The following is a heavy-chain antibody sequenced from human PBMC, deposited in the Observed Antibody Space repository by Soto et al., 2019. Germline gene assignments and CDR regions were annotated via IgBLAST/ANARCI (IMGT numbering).Heavy chain of an antibody. Sequence: ASVKVSCKVSGYTLTELSMHWVRQAPGKGLEWMGGFDPEDGETIYAQKFQGRVTMTRDTSTSTAYMELSSLRSEDTAVYYCARESRGSSWYRYWGQGTLVTVSS. D-gene: IGHD6-13*01. CDR2: FDPEDGET. CDR1: GYTLTELS. CDR3: ARESRGSSWYRY. V-gene: IGHV1-24*01. J-gene: IGHJ4*02.